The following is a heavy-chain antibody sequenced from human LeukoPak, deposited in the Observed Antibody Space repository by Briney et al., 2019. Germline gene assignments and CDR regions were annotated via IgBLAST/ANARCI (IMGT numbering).Heavy chain of an antibody. CDR3: ARTTVTTPLDFDY. J-gene: IGHJ4*02. CDR2: IYYSGST. CDR1: GGSISSYY. V-gene: IGHV4-59*01. Sequence: VKPSETLSLTCTVSGGSISSYYWSWIRQPPGKGLEWIRYIYYSGSTNYNPSLKSRVTISVDTSKNQFSLKLSSVTAADTAVYYCARTTVTTPLDFDYWGQGTLITVSS. D-gene: IGHD4-17*01.